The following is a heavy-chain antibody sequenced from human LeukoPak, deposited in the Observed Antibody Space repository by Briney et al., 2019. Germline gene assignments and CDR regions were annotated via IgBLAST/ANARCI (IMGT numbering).Heavy chain of an antibody. D-gene: IGHD3-3*01. CDR1: GFTFSSYS. CDR3: ASLVSSGEMDV. J-gene: IGHJ6*02. CDR2: ISSSGSYI. V-gene: IGHV3-21*01. Sequence: GGSLRLSCAASGFTFSSYSMNWVRQAPGKGLEWVSSISSSGSYIYYADSVKGRFTISRDNAKNSLYLQMNSLRAEDTAVYYCASLVSSGEMDVWGQGTTVTVSS.